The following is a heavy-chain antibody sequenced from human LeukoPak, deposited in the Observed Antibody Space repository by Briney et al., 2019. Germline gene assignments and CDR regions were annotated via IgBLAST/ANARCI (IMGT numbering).Heavy chain of an antibody. CDR1: GYNFANSR. CDR3: TRRGDGFRY. J-gene: IGHJ4*02. Sequence: GESLKISCKASGYNFANSRIGWVRQMPGKGLEWMGTIHPGDSETTYSPSFKGQVTILVDKSTTTAYLQWSSLEVSDTAIYYCTRRGDGFRYWGQGTLVTISS. D-gene: IGHD2-21*02. CDR2: IHPGDSET. V-gene: IGHV5-51*01.